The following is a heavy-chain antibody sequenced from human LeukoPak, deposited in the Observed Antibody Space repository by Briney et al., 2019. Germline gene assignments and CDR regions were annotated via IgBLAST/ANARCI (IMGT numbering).Heavy chain of an antibody. CDR3: ATFCVYDLLECFDY. V-gene: IGHV1-24*01. D-gene: IGHD5/OR15-5a*01. Sequence: ASVKVSCKVSGDNLSVLTGHWVRQARGKGGEWIGGFDPEEGERLYVQKFEGRVTMTEDTSKDTAYMQLTSLRSEDTAVYYCATFCVYDLLECFDYWGQGTLVTVSS. CDR2: FDPEEGER. J-gene: IGHJ4*02. CDR1: GDNLSVLT.